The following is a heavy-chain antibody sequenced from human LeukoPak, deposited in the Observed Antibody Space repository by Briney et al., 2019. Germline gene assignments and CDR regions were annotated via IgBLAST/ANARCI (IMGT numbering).Heavy chain of an antibody. D-gene: IGHD3-3*01. V-gene: IGHV4-39*07. CDR2: IFHSGST. J-gene: IGHJ4*02. CDR1: GGSISDRSFY. CDR3: ARVATTFGGYYFDH. Sequence: PSETLSLTCTVSGGSISDRSFYWGWLRQPPGQGLEWLGHIFHSGSTSYNSSFRSRVTILVATSKKQFFLEVNSVTAADTAVYYCARVATTFGGYYFDHWAWESWSPSLQ.